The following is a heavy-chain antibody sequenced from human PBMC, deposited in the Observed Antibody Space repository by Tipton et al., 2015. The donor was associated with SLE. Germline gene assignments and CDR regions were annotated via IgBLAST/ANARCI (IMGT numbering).Heavy chain of an antibody. Sequence: GLVKPSETLSLTCTVSGGSISSSNNYWGWIRQPPGKGLEWIGSIYYSGRTYYNPSLKSRVTISVDTSKNQFSLRLSSVTAADTAVYFCVRRISMLQEISDYFDSWGRGTLVTVSS. CDR3: VRRISMLQEISDYFDS. D-gene: IGHD2/OR15-2a*01. V-gene: IGHV4-39*07. J-gene: IGHJ4*02. CDR1: GGSISSSNNY. CDR2: IYYSGRT.